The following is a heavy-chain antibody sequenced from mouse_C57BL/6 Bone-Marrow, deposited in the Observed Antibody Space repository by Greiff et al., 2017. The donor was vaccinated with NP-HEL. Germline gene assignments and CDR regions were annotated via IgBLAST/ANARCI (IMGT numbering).Heavy chain of an antibody. J-gene: IGHJ3*01. V-gene: IGHV1-81*01. CDR2: ISPRSGNT. CDR3: GGYYYGSTPGFAY. CDR1: GYTFTSYG. D-gene: IGHD1-1*01. Sequence: QVQLQQSGAELARPGASVKLSCKASGYTFTSYGISWVKQRTGQGLEWIGEISPRSGNTYYNEKFKGKATLTADKSSSTAYMELRSLTSEDSAVYFCGGYYYGSTPGFAYWGQGTLVTVSA.